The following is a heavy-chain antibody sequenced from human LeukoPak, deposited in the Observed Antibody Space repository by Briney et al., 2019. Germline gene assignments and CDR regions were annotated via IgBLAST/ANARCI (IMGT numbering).Heavy chain of an antibody. D-gene: IGHD2-2*01. Sequence: ASVKVSCKASGGTFSSYAISWVRQARGQGLEWMGGIIPIFGTANYAQKFQGRVTITTDESTSTAYMELSSLRSEDTAVYYCARGNIVVVPAAMVSYFDYWGQGTLVTVSS. CDR3: ARGNIVVVPAAMVSYFDY. J-gene: IGHJ4*02. CDR1: GGTFSSYA. CDR2: IIPIFGTA. V-gene: IGHV1-69*05.